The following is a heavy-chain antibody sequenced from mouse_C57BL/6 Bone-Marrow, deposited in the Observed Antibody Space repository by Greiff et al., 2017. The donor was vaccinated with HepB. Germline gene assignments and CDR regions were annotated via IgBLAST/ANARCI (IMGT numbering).Heavy chain of an antibody. D-gene: IGHD1-1*01. J-gene: IGHJ3*01. Sequence: VQLKESGAELVRPGASVKLSCTASGFNIKDYYMHWVKQRPEQGLEWIGRIDPEDGDTEYAPKFQGKATMTADTPSNTAYLQLSSLTSEDTAVYYCTTSVPAWFAYWGQGTLVTVSA. V-gene: IGHV14-1*01. CDR2: IDPEDGDT. CDR3: TTSVPAWFAY. CDR1: GFNIKDYY.